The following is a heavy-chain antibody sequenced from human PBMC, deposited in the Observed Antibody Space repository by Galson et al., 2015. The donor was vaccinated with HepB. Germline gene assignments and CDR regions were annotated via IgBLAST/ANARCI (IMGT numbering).Heavy chain of an antibody. Sequence: SLRLSCAASGFRFSSFDMHWVRQTPGKGLEWVAVISGGGGITIYAESVKGRFTISRDNPKNTLYLQMDSLRSDDPAVYFCARDLVSDIPDHFDYWGQGTLVTVSS. CDR3: ARDLVSDIPDHFDY. J-gene: IGHJ4*02. CDR1: GFRFSSFD. V-gene: IGHV3-30-3*01. CDR2: ISGGGGIT. D-gene: IGHD1-14*01.